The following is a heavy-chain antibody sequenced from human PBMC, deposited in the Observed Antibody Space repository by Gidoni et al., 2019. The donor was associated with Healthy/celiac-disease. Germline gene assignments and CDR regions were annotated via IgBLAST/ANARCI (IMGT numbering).Heavy chain of an antibody. CDR1: GFTFSDYY. J-gene: IGHJ3*02. D-gene: IGHD6-13*01. Sequence: QVQLVESGGGLVKPGGSLRLSCAASGFTFSDYYMSWIRQAPGKGLEWVSYISISSSYTNYADSVKGRFTISRDNAKKSLYLQMNSLRVEDTAVYYCARPRRGYSYAEDAFDIWGQGTMVTVSS. V-gene: IGHV3-11*06. CDR3: ARPRRGYSYAEDAFDI. CDR2: ISISSSYT.